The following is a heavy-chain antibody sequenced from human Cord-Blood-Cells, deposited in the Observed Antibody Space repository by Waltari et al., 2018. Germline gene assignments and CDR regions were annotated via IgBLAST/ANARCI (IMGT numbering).Heavy chain of an antibody. CDR3: AKALAAADDAFDI. Sequence: EVQLLESGGGLVQPGGSLRLSCAASGFTFSSYAMSWVRQAPGKGLEWVSAISGSGGSTYYADSVKGRFTISRANSKNTLYLQMNSRRAEDTAVYYCAKALAAADDAFDIWGQGTMVTVSS. CDR2: ISGSGGST. CDR1: GFTFSSYA. J-gene: IGHJ3*02. D-gene: IGHD6-13*01. V-gene: IGHV3-23*01.